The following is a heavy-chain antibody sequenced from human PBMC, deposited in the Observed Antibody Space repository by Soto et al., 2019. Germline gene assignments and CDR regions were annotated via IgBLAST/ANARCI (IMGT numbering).Heavy chain of an antibody. D-gene: IGHD5-18*01. J-gene: IGHJ4*02. CDR1: GFTFSSYW. Sequence: GGSLRLSCAASGFTFSSYWMHWVRQDPGKGLVWVSRINSDGSSTSYADSVKGRFTISRDNAKNTLYLQMNSLRAEDTAVYYCARGEYSYGYGISSIVYSGQGTLVTVSS. CDR3: ARGEYSYGYGISSIVY. CDR2: INSDGSST. V-gene: IGHV3-74*01.